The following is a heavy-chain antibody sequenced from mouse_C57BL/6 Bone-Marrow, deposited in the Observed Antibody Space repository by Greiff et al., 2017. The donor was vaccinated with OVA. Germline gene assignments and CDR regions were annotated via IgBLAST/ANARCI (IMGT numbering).Heavy chain of an antibody. D-gene: IGHD1-1*01. CDR3: ARLHYYGSSYFAY. CDR2: IHPNSGST. V-gene: IGHV1-64*01. CDR1: GYTFTSYW. J-gene: IGHJ3*01. Sequence: QVQLQQPGAELVKPGASVKLSCKASGYTFTSYWMHWVKQRPGQGLEWIGMIHPNSGSTNYNEKFKSKATLTVDKSSSTAYMQLSSLTSEDSAVYYCARLHYYGSSYFAYWGQGTLVTVSA.